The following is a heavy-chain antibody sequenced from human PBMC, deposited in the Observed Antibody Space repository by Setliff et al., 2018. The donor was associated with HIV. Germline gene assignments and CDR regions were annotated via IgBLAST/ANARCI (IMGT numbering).Heavy chain of an antibody. CDR2: IIPIFGTT. CDR3: ARARDNGDYYYYYYMDV. D-gene: IGHD2-8*01. V-gene: IGHV1-69*06. J-gene: IGHJ6*03. CDR1: GYDFITYG. Sequence: SVKVSCKASGYDFITYGISWVRQAPGQGLEWMGGIIPIFGTTNYAQKFQGRVTITADKSTTTSYMELSSLRSEDTAVYYCARARDNGDYYYYYYMDVWGKGTTVTVSS.